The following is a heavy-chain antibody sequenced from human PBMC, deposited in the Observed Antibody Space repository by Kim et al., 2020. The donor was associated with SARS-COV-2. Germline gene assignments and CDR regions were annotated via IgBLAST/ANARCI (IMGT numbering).Heavy chain of an antibody. CDR3: ARATGYGMDV. J-gene: IGHJ6*02. CDR2: INAGHGKT. D-gene: IGHD4-17*01. Sequence: ASVKVSCKASGYTFTSYAMHWVRQAPGQRLEWMGWINAGHGKTKYSQKFQGRVTITRDTSASTAYMELSSLRSEDTAVYYCARATGYGMDVWGQGTTVTVSS. CDR1: GYTFTSYA. V-gene: IGHV1-3*01.